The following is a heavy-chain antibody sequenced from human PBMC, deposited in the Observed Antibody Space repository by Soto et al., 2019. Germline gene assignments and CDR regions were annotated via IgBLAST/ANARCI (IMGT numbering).Heavy chain of an antibody. J-gene: IGHJ4*02. CDR1: GFTFSTYA. CDR2: IDNSGGIT. Sequence: PGGSLRLSCAASGFTFSTYAMSWVRQAPGKGLEWVSTIDNSGGITYYADSVKGRFTISRDNAKNTLYLQMNGLGADDTAVYYCARDSSPYYDFWSGFYTYFDYWGQGVQVTVSS. D-gene: IGHD3-3*01. CDR3: ARDSSPYYDFWSGFYTYFDY. V-gene: IGHV3-23*01.